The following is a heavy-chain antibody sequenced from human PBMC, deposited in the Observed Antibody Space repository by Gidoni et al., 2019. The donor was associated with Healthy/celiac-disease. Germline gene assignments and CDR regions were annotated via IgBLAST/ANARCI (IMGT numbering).Heavy chain of an antibody. CDR1: GGSISSSSYY. V-gene: IGHV4-39*01. CDR2: IYYSGST. J-gene: IGHJ4*02. Sequence: QLQLQESGPGLVKPSETLSLTCTVSGGSISSSSYYWGWIRQPPGKGLEWIGSIYYSGSTYYNPSLKSRVTISVDTSKNQFSLKLSSVTAADTAVYYCARHDYGSGSYYKALKIDYWGQGTLVTVSS. D-gene: IGHD3-10*01. CDR3: ARHDYGSGSYYKALKIDY.